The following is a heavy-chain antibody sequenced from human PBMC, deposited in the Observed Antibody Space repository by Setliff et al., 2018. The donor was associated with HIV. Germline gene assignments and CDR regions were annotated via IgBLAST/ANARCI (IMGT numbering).Heavy chain of an antibody. CDR1: GDSISSYY. J-gene: IGHJ6*02. V-gene: IGHV4-4*07. Sequence: SETLSLTCTVSGDSISSYYWSWIRQPAGKGLEWIGRVSSRGDTNYNPSLKSRVTMSVDTSKNQFSLKLSSVTAADTAVYYCAREDYYYYGMDVWGQGTTVTVSS. CDR3: AREDYYYYGMDV. CDR2: VSSRGDT.